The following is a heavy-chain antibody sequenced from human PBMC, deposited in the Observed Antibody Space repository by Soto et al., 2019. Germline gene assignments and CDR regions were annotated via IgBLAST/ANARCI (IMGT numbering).Heavy chain of an antibody. CDR2: MNPNSGNT. CDR3: ARLRVSSGWYSPNYYYCGMDV. V-gene: IGHV1-8*01. Sequence: GASVKVSCKASGYTFTSYDINWVRQATGQGLEWMGWMNPNSGNTGYAQKFRGRVTMTRNTSISTAYMELSSLRSEDTAVYYCARLRVSSGWYSPNYYYCGMDVWGQGTTVTVSS. J-gene: IGHJ6*02. D-gene: IGHD6-19*01. CDR1: GYTFTSYD.